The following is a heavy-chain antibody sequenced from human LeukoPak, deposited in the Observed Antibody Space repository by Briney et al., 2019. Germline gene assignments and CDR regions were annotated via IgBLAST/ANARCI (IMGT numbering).Heavy chain of an antibody. CDR3: ARDGGDYDFWSGFPAGALDS. Sequence: GGSWGLSGAASGFTFRDYWRTWSGQPPGKGLSWWATIRKEGSEKYYVDSVKGRFTISRDNAKNSLYLQMNSLRAEDTAVYYCARDGGDYDFWSGFPAGALDSWGQGTLVTVSS. CDR2: IRKEGSEK. D-gene: IGHD3-3*01. CDR1: GFTFRDYW. V-gene: IGHV3-7*01. J-gene: IGHJ4*02.